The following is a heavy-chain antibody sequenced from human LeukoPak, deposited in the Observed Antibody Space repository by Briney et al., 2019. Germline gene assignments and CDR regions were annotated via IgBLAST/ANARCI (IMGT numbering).Heavy chain of an antibody. Sequence: GVCLRISSHGPRLIFTSYWIIWARSVPGKGRDWMGRIVPSDSYTNYSPSIQGHVTISADKSISNAYLQWSSLKASDTDMYYCARQVLPEGFWEHYYGMDVWGKGTTVTVSS. CDR1: RLIFTSYW. J-gene: IGHJ6*04. CDR2: IVPSDSYT. D-gene: IGHD3-10*01. V-gene: IGHV5-10-1*01. CDR3: ARQVLPEGFWEHYYGMDV.